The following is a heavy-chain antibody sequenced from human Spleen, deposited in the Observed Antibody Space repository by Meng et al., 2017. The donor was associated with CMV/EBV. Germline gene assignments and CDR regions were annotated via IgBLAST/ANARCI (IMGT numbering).Heavy chain of an antibody. CDR1: GFTFNEYG. D-gene: IGHD2-15*01. Sequence: SGFTFNEYGIHWVRQAPGKGLEWVAFIQYDGTNKYYVDSVKGRFTISRDNSKNTLYLQMNSLRAEDSAVYYCAKAESRGYLVSPGRYWGQGTLVTVSS. J-gene: IGHJ4*02. CDR2: IQYDGTNK. CDR3: AKAESRGYLVSPGRY. V-gene: IGHV3-30*02.